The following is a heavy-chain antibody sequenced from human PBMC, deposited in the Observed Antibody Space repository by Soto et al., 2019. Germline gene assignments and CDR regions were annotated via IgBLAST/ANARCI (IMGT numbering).Heavy chain of an antibody. V-gene: IGHV3-23*01. J-gene: IGHJ4*02. CDR2: IRGTGVTT. Sequence: GGSLRLSCAASGFTFGTYAMGWVRQAPGKGLEWVSSIRGTGVTTYYADSVVGRFTISRDNSKNTLYLQMNSLRAEDTAVYYCAKDEYNAYDPYYFAHWGQGTLVTVSS. CDR1: GFTFGTYA. CDR3: AKDEYNAYDPYYFAH. D-gene: IGHD5-12*01.